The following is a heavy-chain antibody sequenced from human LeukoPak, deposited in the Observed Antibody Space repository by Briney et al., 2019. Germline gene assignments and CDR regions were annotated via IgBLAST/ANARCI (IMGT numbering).Heavy chain of an antibody. J-gene: IGHJ3*02. Sequence: PSETLSLTCTVSGGSISSSSYYWGWIRQPPGKGLEWIGSIYYSGSTYYNPSLKSRVTISVDTSKNQFSLKLSSVTAADTAVYYCARPRGVNDAFDIWGQGTMVTVCS. CDR3: ARPRGVNDAFDI. V-gene: IGHV4-39*01. D-gene: IGHD1-26*01. CDR1: GGSISSSSYY. CDR2: IYYSGST.